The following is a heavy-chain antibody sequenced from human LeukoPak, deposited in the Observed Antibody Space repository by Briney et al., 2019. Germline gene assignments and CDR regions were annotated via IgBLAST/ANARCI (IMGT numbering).Heavy chain of an antibody. V-gene: IGHV1-69*04. CDR2: IIPILGIA. J-gene: IGHJ3*02. D-gene: IGHD2-21*01. CDR3: ARVRHPGAFDI. Sequence: GASVKVSCKASGGTFSSYAISWVRQATGQGLEWMGRIIPILGIANYAQKFQGRVTITADKSTSTAYMELSSLRSEDTAVYYCARVRHPGAFDIWGQGTMVTVSS. CDR1: GGTFSSYA.